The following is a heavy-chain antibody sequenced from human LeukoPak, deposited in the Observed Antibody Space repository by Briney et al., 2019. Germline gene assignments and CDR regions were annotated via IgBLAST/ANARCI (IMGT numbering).Heavy chain of an antibody. CDR2: VSGGGNIT. J-gene: IGHJ5*02. V-gene: IGHV3-48*03. CDR3: ARDRITVTGAYNWFDP. CDR1: GFTFSNYE. Sequence: AGSLRLSCAASGFTFSNYEMIWVRQAPGKGLEWISYVSGGGNITDYADSVKGPFTISRDNAKNLLYLQMNSLRVDDTAFYYCARDRITVTGAYNWFDPWGQGTLVTVSS. D-gene: IGHD6-19*01.